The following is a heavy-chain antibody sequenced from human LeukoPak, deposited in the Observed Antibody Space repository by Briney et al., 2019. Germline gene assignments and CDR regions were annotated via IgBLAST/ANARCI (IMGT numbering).Heavy chain of an antibody. CDR3: ARLGDRYYYDSSWDY. J-gene: IGHJ4*02. CDR2: IYYSGST. CDR1: GGSISSSFYY. V-gene: IGHV4-39*01. Sequence: PSETLSLTCTVSGGSISSSFYYWGWIRQPPGKGLEWIGTIYYSGSTCYNPSLKSRVTISVDTSKNQFSLKLSSVTAADTAVYYCARLGDRYYYDSSWDYWGQGTLVTVSS. D-gene: IGHD3-22*01.